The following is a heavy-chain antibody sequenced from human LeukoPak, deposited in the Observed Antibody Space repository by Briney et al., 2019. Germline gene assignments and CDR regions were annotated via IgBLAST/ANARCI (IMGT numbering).Heavy chain of an antibody. CDR1: GFTFSTYS. V-gene: IGHV3-48*01. Sequence: GGSLRLSCAASGFTFSTYSMNWVRQAPGKGLEWVSYISSSSSTIYYADTMKGRFTISRDNAKNSVYLQMNSLRVEDTAVYYCARARVGYSGYLRGELSIIEHYYFDYWGQGTLVTVSS. CDR3: ARARVGYSGYLRGELSIIEHYYFDY. D-gene: IGHD5-12*01. CDR2: ISSSSSTI. J-gene: IGHJ4*02.